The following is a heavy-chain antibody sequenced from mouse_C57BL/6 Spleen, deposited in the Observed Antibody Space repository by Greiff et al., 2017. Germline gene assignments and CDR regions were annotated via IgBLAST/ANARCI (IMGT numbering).Heavy chain of an antibody. V-gene: IGHV2-3*01. Sequence: VQLQQSGPGLVAPSLSLSITCTVSGFSLTSYGVSWVRQPPGKGLEWLGVIWGDGSTTYHSALISRLSISKDNSKSQVCLKLNSLQTDDTATYYCAKEEGFDYDGGFAYWGQGTLVTVSA. CDR2: IWGDGST. CDR1: GFSLTSYG. D-gene: IGHD2-4*01. J-gene: IGHJ3*01. CDR3: AKEEGFDYDGGFAY.